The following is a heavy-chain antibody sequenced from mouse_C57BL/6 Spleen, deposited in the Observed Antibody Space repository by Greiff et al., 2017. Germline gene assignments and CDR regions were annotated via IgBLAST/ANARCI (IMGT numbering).Heavy chain of an antibody. Sequence: VQLQQSGTVLARPGASVKMSCKTSGYTFTSYWLHWVKQRPGQGLEWIGAIYPGNSDTSYNQKFKGKAKLTAVTSASTAYMELSSLTNEDSAVYYCTRADYYGNYVEADWGQGTLVTVSA. CDR1: GYTFTSYW. CDR2: IYPGNSDT. CDR3: TRADYYGNYVEAD. V-gene: IGHV1-5*01. J-gene: IGHJ3*01. D-gene: IGHD2-1*01.